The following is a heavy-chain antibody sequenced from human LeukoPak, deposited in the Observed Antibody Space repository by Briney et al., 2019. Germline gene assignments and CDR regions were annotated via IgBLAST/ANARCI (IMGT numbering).Heavy chain of an antibody. CDR3: ARTANYYDSSGYDAFDI. D-gene: IGHD3-22*01. CDR1: GFTFSSYE. CDR2: ISSSGSTI. Sequence: TGGSLRLSCAASGFTFSSYEMNWVRQAPGKGLEWVSYISSSGSTIYYADSVKGRFTISRDNAKNSLYLQMNSLRAEDTAVYYCARTANYYDSSGYDAFDIRGQGTMVTVSS. V-gene: IGHV3-48*03. J-gene: IGHJ3*02.